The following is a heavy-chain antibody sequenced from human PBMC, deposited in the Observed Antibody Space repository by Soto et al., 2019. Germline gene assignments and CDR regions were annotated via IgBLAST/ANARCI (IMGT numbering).Heavy chain of an antibody. CDR2: ISSRASTI. Sequence: GGSLRLSCAASGFTFSDYYMSWIRQAPGKGLEWVSFISSRASTIYYADSVKGRFTISRDNAKNSLYLQMNRLRADDTAVYYCETDSGYSSASAYYFDFWGQGALVTVSS. CDR1: GFTFSDYY. J-gene: IGHJ4*02. V-gene: IGHV3-11*01. CDR3: ETDSGYSSASAYYFDF. D-gene: IGHD5-12*01.